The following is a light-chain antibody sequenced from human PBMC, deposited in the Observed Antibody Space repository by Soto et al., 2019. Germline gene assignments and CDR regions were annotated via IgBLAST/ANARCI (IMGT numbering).Light chain of an antibody. CDR3: TSWTTSTTMI. J-gene: IGLJ2*01. V-gene: IGLV2-14*03. Sequence: QSVLTQPASVSGAPGQPITISCTGNRSDIGAYNFVSWYQQHPGEVPKLILYDVNVRPSGVSNRFSGSKSGNTASLTISGLQAEDEADYYCTSWTTSTTMIFGGGTKVTVL. CDR1: RSDIGAYNF. CDR2: DVN.